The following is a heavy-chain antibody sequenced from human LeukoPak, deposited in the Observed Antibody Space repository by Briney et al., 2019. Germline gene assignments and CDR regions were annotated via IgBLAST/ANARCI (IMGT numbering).Heavy chain of an antibody. CDR1: GGSINSYY. J-gene: IGHJ4*02. Sequence: SETLPLTCTVSGGSINSYYWSWIRQPPGKGLEWIGYIYYSGSTNYNPSLKSRVTISVDTSKNQFSLRLSSVTAADTAVYYCARVTGYMTEDYFDYWGQGTLITVSS. CDR2: IYYSGST. D-gene: IGHD6-13*01. CDR3: ARVTGYMTEDYFDY. V-gene: IGHV4-59*01.